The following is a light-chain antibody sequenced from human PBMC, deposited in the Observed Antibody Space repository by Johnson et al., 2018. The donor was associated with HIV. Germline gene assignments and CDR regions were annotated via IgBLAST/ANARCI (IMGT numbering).Light chain of an antibody. J-gene: IGLJ1*01. CDR2: DNN. Sequence: QSVLTQPPSVSAAPGQKVTISCSGSSSNIGNNYVSWYQQLPGTAPKLLIYDNNKRPSGIPDRFSGSKSGSSATLGITGLQTGDEADDYCGTWDSSLRSGFVVTGSKVTVL. CDR1: SSNIGNNY. CDR3: GTWDSSLRSGF. V-gene: IGLV1-51*01.